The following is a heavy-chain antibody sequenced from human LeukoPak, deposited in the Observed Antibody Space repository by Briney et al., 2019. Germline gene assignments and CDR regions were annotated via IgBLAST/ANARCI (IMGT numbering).Heavy chain of an antibody. CDR1: GSTCRDYG. J-gene: IGHJ1*01. CDR2: VSYDGGTT. V-gene: IGHV3-30*18. D-gene: IGHD6-25*01. Sequence: GGYLRRSCEVAGSTCRDYGMLWVRQAPGKGLEWVAVVSYDGGTTFYADSVKGRFTISRDNSKNTLDLQMFSLRVEDTAVYYCAKEPNSYSSGWYFEDWGQGTLVTVSS. CDR3: AKEPNSYSSGWYFED.